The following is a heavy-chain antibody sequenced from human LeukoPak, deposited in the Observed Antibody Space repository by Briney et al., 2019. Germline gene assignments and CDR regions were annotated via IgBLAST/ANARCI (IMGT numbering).Heavy chain of an antibody. J-gene: IGHJ6*03. Sequence: SETLSLTCAVYGGSFSGYYWSWIRQPPGKGLEWIGEINHSGSTNYNPSLKSRVTMSVDTSKNQFSLKLSSVTAADTAVYYCARVSAHDYYYYYYMDVWGKGTTVTISS. CDR1: GGSFSGYY. V-gene: IGHV4-34*01. CDR2: INHSGST. CDR3: ARVSAHDYYYYYYMDV.